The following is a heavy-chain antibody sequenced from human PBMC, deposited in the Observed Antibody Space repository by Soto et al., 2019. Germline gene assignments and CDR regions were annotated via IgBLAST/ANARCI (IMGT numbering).Heavy chain of an antibody. CDR3: ARVLLAGRVPAAIPFDY. CDR2: INHSGST. V-gene: IGHV4-34*01. J-gene: IGHJ4*02. CDR1: GGSFSGYY. D-gene: IGHD2-2*01. Sequence: QVQLQQWGAGLLKPSETLSLTCAVYGGSFSGYYWSWIRQPPGKGLEWIGEINHSGSTNYNPSLKSRVTISVDTSKNQCSLKLSSVTAADTAVYYCARVLLAGRVPAAIPFDYWGQGTLVTVSS.